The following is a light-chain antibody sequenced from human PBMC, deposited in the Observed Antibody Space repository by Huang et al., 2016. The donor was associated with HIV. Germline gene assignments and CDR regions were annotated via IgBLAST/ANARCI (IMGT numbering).Light chain of an antibody. Sequence: VMMSQSPATLAASPGERVTLSCGTSQSVNTNLARYQQKPGQPPRLLIYAAYTRATGVPARFAGSGSGTEFTLTIDSLQSDDFAVYYCQQYNKWPPEYTFGQGTRLEIK. J-gene: IGKJ2*01. CDR2: AAY. CDR1: QSVNTN. CDR3: QQYNKWPPEYT. V-gene: IGKV3-15*01.